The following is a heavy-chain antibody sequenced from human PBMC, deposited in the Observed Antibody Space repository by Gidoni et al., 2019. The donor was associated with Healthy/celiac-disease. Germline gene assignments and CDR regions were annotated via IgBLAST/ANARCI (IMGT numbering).Heavy chain of an antibody. D-gene: IGHD3-22*01. J-gene: IGHJ4*02. CDR3: ARGPYYYDSSGYYYDY. CDR2: IYDRGST. V-gene: IGHV4-39*01. Sequence: LQLQESGPGLVKPSETLSLTRTVSGGSIRTISYYWGWIRPPPGKGLEWIGSIYDRGSTYYNPSLKSRVTISVDTSKNLFSLKLSSVTAADTAVYYCARGPYYYDSSGYYYDYWGQGTLVTVSS. CDR1: GGSIRTISYY.